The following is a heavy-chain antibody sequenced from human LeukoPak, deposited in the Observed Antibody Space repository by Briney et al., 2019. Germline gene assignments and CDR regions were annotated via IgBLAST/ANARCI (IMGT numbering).Heavy chain of an antibody. Sequence: GESLRLSCAASGFTFDDYGMSWVRQAPGKGLEWVSGINWNGGSTGYADSVKGRFTISRDNAKNSLYLQMNSLRAEDTALYYCARRTLSVGASITFYFDYWGQGTLVTVSS. CDR3: ARRTLSVGASITFYFDY. CDR2: INWNGGST. D-gene: IGHD1-26*01. CDR1: GFTFDDYG. V-gene: IGHV3-20*04. J-gene: IGHJ4*02.